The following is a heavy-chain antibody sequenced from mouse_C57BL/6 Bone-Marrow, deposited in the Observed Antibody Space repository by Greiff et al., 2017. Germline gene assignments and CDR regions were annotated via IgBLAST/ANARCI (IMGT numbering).Heavy chain of an antibody. CDR2: ISYDGSN. Sequence: DVQLQESGPGLVKPSQSLSLTCSVTGYSITSGYYWNWIRQFPGNKLEWMGYISYDGSNNYNPSLKNRISITRDTSKNQFFLKLNSVTTEDTATYYCAQGRGTGTDFDYWGQGTTLTVSS. V-gene: IGHV3-6*01. CDR1: GYSITSGYY. CDR3: AQGRGTGTDFDY. J-gene: IGHJ2*01. D-gene: IGHD4-1*01.